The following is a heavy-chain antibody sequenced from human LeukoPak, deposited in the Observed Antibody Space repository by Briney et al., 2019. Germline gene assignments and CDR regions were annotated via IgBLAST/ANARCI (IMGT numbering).Heavy chain of an antibody. CDR1: GFTVSSTY. V-gene: IGHV3-66*01. Sequence: PGGSLRLSCVASGFTVSSTYMNWVRHAPRKGLEWVSLINSGGTTSYPDSGKGIFTIARDNSKNTLFLQMNSLRAEDSGVYYCGREWREAQKDAFDFWGQGTMVTVSS. J-gene: IGHJ3*01. CDR3: GREWREAQKDAFDF. CDR2: INSGGTT. D-gene: IGHD1-26*01.